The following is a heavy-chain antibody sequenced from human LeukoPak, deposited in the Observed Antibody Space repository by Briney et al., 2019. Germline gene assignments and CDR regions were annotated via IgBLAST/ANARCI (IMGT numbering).Heavy chain of an antibody. V-gene: IGHV4-39*07. Sequence: SETLSLTCTVSGGSISSTNYYWGWIRQPPGKGLEWIGSIYPSGTTNYNPSLKSRVTISVDTSKNQFSLKLSSVTAADTAVYYCASALRLDVEMVWYYWGQGTLVTVSS. CDR1: GGSISSTNYY. CDR2: IYPSGTT. D-gene: IGHD5-24*01. CDR3: ASALRLDVEMVWYY. J-gene: IGHJ4*02.